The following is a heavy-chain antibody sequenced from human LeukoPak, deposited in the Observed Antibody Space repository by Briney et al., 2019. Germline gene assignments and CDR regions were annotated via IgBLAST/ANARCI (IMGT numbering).Heavy chain of an antibody. V-gene: IGHV3-48*03. J-gene: IGHJ4*02. Sequence: PGGSLRLSCAASGFTFSSYEMNWVRQAPGKGLEWVSYISSSGSTIYYADSVKGRFTISRDNAKNSLYLQMNSLRAEDTAVYYCARDVEYSSPSTTGYYFDYWGQGTLVTVSS. D-gene: IGHD6-6*01. CDR1: GFTFSSYE. CDR2: ISSSGSTI. CDR3: ARDVEYSSPSTTGYYFDY.